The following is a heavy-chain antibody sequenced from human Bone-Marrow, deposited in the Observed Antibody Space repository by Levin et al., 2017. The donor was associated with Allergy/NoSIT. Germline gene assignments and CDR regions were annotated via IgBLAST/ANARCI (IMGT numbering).Heavy chain of an antibody. D-gene: IGHD3-3*01. J-gene: IGHJ5*01. CDR2: IYYSGSA. CDR3: ARYNYYDFWGGNNWFDS. Sequence: SETLSLTCNVSGGSIKSSDYYWSWIRQTPGKGLEWIGYIYYSGSAYHNPSLKSRSTISVDTSKNQFSLNLSPVTAADTAFYYCARYNYYDFWGGNNWFDSWGQGILVTVSS. V-gene: IGHV4-30-4*01. CDR1: GGSIKSSDYY.